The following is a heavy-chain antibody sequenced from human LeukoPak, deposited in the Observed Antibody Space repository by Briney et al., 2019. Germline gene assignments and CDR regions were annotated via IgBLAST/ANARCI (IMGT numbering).Heavy chain of an antibody. CDR1: GFTFSSYS. D-gene: IGHD3-10*01. Sequence: PGGSLRLSCAASGFTFSSYSMNWVRQAPGKGLEWVSSISSSSSYIYYADSVKGRFTISRDNAKNSLYLQMNSLRAEDTAVYYCARPPLGRFGGRLGCMDVWGKGTTVTVSS. CDR2: ISSSSSYI. CDR3: ARPPLGRFGGRLGCMDV. J-gene: IGHJ6*03. V-gene: IGHV3-21*01.